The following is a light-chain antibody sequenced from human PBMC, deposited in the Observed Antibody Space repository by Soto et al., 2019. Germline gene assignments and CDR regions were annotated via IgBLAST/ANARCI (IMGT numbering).Light chain of an antibody. J-gene: IGLJ2*01. CDR3: AACDDSLSAVV. CDR2: RND. V-gene: IGLV1-47*01. CDR1: SSNIGSNY. Sequence: QSVLTQPPSASGTPGQRVTISCSGSSSNIGSNYVYWYQQFPGSAPKLLIYRNDHRPSGVPDRFSGSKSGTSASLAISGPRSEDEADYYCAACDDSLSAVVFGGGTKLTVL.